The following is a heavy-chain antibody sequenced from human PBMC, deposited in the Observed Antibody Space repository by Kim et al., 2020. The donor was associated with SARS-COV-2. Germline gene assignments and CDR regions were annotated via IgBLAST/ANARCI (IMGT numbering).Heavy chain of an antibody. CDR2: ITYDGSSI. V-gene: IGHV3-74*03. Sequence: GGSLRLSCAASGFNFSAYTMYWVRQPAGKGLVWVSRITYDGSSITYADSVKGRFTISRDNARNRLYLQMNSLTTGDTAVYYCTRAEVGAPSDLWGQGTMV. J-gene: IGHJ3*01. CDR1: GFNFSAYT. CDR3: TRAEVGAPSDL.